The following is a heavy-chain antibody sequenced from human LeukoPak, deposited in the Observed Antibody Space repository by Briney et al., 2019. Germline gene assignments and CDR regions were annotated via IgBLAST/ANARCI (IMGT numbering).Heavy chain of an antibody. CDR2: IYYSGST. D-gene: IGHD2-2*02. CDR1: GGSISSYY. Sequence: NPSETLSLTCTVSGGSISSYYWSWIRQPPGEGLEWIGYIYYSGSTNYNPSLKSRVTISVDTSKNQFSLKLSSVTAADTAVYYCARLYCSSTSCHSYYMDVWGKGTTVTVSS. CDR3: ARLYCSSTSCHSYYMDV. J-gene: IGHJ6*03. V-gene: IGHV4-59*08.